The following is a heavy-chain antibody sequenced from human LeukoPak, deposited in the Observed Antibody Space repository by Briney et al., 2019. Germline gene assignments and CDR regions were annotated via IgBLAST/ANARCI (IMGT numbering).Heavy chain of an antibody. V-gene: IGHV4-61*02. CDR1: GGSISSGSYY. CDR3: ASYREGTLDY. CDR2: IYTSGST. Sequence: SQTLSLTCTVSGGSISSGSYYWSWIRQPAGKGLEWIGRIYTSGSTNYNPSLKSRVTISVDTSKNQFSLKLSSVTAADTAVYYCASYREGTLDYWGQGTLVTVSS. D-gene: IGHD3-16*02. J-gene: IGHJ4*02.